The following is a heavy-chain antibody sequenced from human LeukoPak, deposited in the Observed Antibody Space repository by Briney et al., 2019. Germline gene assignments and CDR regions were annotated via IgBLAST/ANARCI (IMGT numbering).Heavy chain of an antibody. CDR3: ARIHYSSSWYFEY. J-gene: IGHJ4*02. CDR1: GFTFSNYW. Sequence: GGSLRLSCAASGFTFSNYWVSWVRQAPGKGLDWVANIKQDETEIYYADSVKGRFTISRDNAKNSLYLQMSSLTIEDTAIYFCARIHYSSSWYFEYWGQGTLVTVSS. D-gene: IGHD6-13*01. CDR2: IKQDETEI. V-gene: IGHV3-7*01.